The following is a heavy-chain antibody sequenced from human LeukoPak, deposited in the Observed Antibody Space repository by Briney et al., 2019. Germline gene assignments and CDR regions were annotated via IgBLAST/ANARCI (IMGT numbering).Heavy chain of an antibody. Sequence: GGSLRLSCAASGFTFSNYAMRWVRQAPGKGLEWVSGISGSGDSTYYADSVKGRFTISRDNSKNTLYLQMNSLRAEDTAVYYCARGPLTMTRGFDPWGQGTLVTVSS. J-gene: IGHJ5*02. CDR3: ARGPLTMTRGFDP. CDR2: ISGSGDST. V-gene: IGHV3-23*01. D-gene: IGHD4-17*01. CDR1: GFTFSNYA.